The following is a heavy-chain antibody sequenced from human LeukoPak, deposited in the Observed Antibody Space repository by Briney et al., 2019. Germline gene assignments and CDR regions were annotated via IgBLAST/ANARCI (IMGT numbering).Heavy chain of an antibody. V-gene: IGHV1-2*02. CDR2: INPSSGGT. D-gene: IGHD3-3*01. CDR3: ARVGPIFGVVSHFDS. Sequence: ASVKVSCKASGYTFTGYYMHWVRQAPGQGLEWMGWINPSSGGTNYAQKFQGRVTMTRDTSISTAYMELSRLRSEDTAVYYCARVGPIFGVVSHFDSWGQGTLVTVSS. CDR1: GYTFTGYY. J-gene: IGHJ4*02.